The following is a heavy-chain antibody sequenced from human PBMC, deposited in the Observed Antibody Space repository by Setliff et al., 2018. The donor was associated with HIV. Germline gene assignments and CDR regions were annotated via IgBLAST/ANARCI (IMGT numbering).Heavy chain of an antibody. D-gene: IGHD3-3*01. CDR3: ARVHQYDFWSGYSGWYFDL. Sequence: GGSLRLSCAASGFTFSSYSMTWVRQAPGKGLEWLSYFSSTGGNTYYADSVKGRFTISRDNSKNTLYLQMNSLRAEDTAVYYCARVHQYDFWSGYSGWYFDLWGRGTLVTVS. V-gene: IGHV3-48*01. J-gene: IGHJ2*01. CDR2: FSSTGGNT. CDR1: GFTFSSYS.